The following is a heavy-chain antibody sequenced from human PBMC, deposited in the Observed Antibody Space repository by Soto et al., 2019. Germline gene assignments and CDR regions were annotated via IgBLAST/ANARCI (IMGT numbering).Heavy chain of an antibody. V-gene: IGHV4-59*08. CDR3: ARQIVTRWPALFDY. D-gene: IGHD3-16*02. CDR1: GGSISTYY. CDR2: IFYSGST. J-gene: IGHJ4*02. Sequence: SSETLSLTCTVSGGSISTYYWSWIRQPPGKGLEWIGYIFYSGSTNYNPSLKSRVTISIDTSKNQFSLKLSSVTAADTAVYYCARQIVTRWPALFDYWGQGTLVTVSS.